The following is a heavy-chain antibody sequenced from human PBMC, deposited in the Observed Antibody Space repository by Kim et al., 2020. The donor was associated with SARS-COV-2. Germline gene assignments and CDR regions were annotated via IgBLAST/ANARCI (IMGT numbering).Heavy chain of an antibody. CDR2: MYYSERS. CDR1: GGSIRNYF. CDR3: ARSAYSLPFDY. D-gene: IGHD2-21*01. J-gene: IGHJ4*02. V-gene: IGHV4-59*01. Sequence: SETLSLTCTVSGGSIRNYFWSWIRQPPGKGLEWIGYMYYSERSKYDPSLENRVTISIDASKNHFSLGLSSVTAADTAIYYCARSAYSLPFDYWGQGILVTVSP.